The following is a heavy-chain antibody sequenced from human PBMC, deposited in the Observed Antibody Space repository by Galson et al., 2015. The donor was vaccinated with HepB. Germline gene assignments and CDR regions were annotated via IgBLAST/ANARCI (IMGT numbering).Heavy chain of an antibody. CDR2: IYYSGST. D-gene: IGHD6-25*01. V-gene: IGHV4-39*07. J-gene: IGHJ4*02. CDR3: ASLGAAGYYFDY. Sequence: TLSLTCTVSGGSISSSSYYWGWIRQPPGKGLEWIGSIYYSGSTYYNPSLKSRVTISVDTSKNQFSLKLSSVTAADTAVYYCASLGAAGYYFDYWGQGTLVTVSS. CDR1: GGSISSSSYY.